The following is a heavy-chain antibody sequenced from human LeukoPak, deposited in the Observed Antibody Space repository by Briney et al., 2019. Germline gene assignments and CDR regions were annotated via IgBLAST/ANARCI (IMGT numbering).Heavy chain of an antibody. J-gene: IGHJ6*03. D-gene: IGHD6-13*01. Sequence: SETLSLTRTVSGGSISSYYWSWIRQPPGKGLEWIGYIYYSGSTNYNPSLKSRVTISVDTSKNQFSLKLSSVTAADTAVYYCARVIGLIAAAGTTYYYYYYMDVWGKGTTVTVSS. V-gene: IGHV4-59*01. CDR2: IYYSGST. CDR1: GGSISSYY. CDR3: ARVIGLIAAAGTTYYYYYYMDV.